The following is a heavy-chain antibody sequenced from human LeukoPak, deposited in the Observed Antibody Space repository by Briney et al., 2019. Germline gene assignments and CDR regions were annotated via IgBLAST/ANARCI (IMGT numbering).Heavy chain of an antibody. Sequence: ASVKVSCKVSGYTLTELSMHWVRQAPGRGLEWMGGFDPDDGETIYAQRFQGRVTMTEDTSTDTAYMELSSLTSEDTAVYYCASFDSSGVDYYYYVMDVWGQGTTVTVSS. CDR3: ASFDSSGVDYYYYVMDV. D-gene: IGHD3-22*01. J-gene: IGHJ6*02. CDR1: GYTLTELS. V-gene: IGHV1-24*01. CDR2: FDPDDGET.